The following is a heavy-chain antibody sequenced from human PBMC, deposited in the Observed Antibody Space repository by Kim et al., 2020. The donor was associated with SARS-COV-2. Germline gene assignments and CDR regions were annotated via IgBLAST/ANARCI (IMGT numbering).Heavy chain of an antibody. CDR2: IYYSGST. V-gene: IGHV4-59*01. CDR3: ARVQSYWGYSYYFDY. CDR1: GGSISSYY. J-gene: IGHJ4*02. D-gene: IGHD5-18*01. Sequence: SETLSLTCTVSGGSISSYYWSWIRQPPGKGLEWIGYIYYSGSTNYNPSLKSRVTISVDTSKNQFSLKLSSVTAADTAVYYCARVQSYWGYSYYFDYWGQGTLVTVSS.